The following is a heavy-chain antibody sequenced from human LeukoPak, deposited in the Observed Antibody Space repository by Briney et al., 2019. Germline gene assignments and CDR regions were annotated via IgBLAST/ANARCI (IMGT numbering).Heavy chain of an antibody. CDR2: ISGTSSTI. V-gene: IGHV3-48*02. CDR3: ARDEWLDY. CDR1: GFTFSNAW. D-gene: IGHD3-3*01. J-gene: IGHJ4*02. Sequence: PGGSLRLSCAASGFTFSNAWMNWVRQAPGKGLEWVSYISGTSSTIHYADSVKGRFTISRDNAKNSLYLQMSSLRDEDTAVYYCARDEWLDYWGPGTLVTVSS.